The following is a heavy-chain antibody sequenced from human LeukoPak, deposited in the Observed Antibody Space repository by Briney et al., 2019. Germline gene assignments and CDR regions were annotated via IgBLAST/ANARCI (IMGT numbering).Heavy chain of an antibody. CDR2: VDPDNGET. D-gene: IGHD6-19*01. Sequence: ATVKISCKASGYSFTDYHIHWVQQAPGKGLEWMGRVDPDNGETIYADRVQGRVTITADTSTDTAYMQLSSLRSEDTAVYYCATSPWNSSGWYSGDYWGQGTLVTVSS. CDR1: GYSFTDYH. V-gene: IGHV1-69-2*01. J-gene: IGHJ4*02. CDR3: ATSPWNSSGWYSGDY.